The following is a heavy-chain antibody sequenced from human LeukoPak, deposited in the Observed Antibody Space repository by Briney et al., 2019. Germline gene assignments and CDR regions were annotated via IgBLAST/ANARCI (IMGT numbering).Heavy chain of an antibody. CDR1: GYTFTSYD. CDR2: MNPNSGNT. CDR3: ARGLARTSMVTRGGVRFDY. D-gene: IGHD5-18*01. Sequence: ASVKVSCKASGYTFTSYDINWVRQATGQGLEWRGWMNPNSGNTGYAQKFQGRVTMTRSTSISTAYMELSSLRSEDTAVYYCARGLARTSMVTRGGVRFDYWGQGTLVTVSS. V-gene: IGHV1-8*01. J-gene: IGHJ4*02.